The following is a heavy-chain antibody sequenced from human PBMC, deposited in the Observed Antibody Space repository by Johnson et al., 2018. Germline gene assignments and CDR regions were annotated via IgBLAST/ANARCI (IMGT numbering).Heavy chain of an antibody. CDR2: ISYDGSNK. CDR1: GFTFSSYT. J-gene: IGHJ3*02. D-gene: IGHD1-26*01. Sequence: QVQLLESGGGVVQPGRSLRLSCAASGFTFSSYTMHWVRQAPGKGLEWVAVISYDGSNKYYADSVKGRFPISRDNSKSTLYLQMNSLRAEDTAVYYCAKVGVGPTLDAFDIWGQGTMVTVSS. CDR3: AKVGVGPTLDAFDI. V-gene: IGHV3-30-3*01.